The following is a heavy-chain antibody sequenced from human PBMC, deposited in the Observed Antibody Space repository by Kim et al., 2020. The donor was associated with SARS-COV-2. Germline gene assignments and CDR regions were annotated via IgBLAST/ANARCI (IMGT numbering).Heavy chain of an antibody. CDR1: GFTFSSYA. J-gene: IGHJ3*02. CDR2: ISYDGSNK. V-gene: IGHV3-30*04. D-gene: IGHD3-22*01. Sequence: GGSLRLSCAASGFTFSSYAMHWVRQAPGKGLEWVAVISYDGSNKYYADSVKGRFTISRDNSKNTLYLQMNSLRAEDTAVYYCARGHLYYASSGYYVAFD. CDR3: ARGHLYYASSGYYVAFD.